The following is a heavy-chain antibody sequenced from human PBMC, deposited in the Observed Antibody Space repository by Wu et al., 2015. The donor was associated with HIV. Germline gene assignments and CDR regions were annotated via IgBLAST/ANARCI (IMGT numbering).Heavy chain of an antibody. CDR2: IIPIFGTA. CDR3: ARTNYYGSGSRGRYDAFDI. D-gene: IGHD3-10*01. J-gene: IGHJ3*02. CDR1: GGTFSSYA. Sequence: QVQLVQSGAEVKKPGSSVKVSCKASGGTFSSYAISWVRQAPGQGLEWMGGIIPIFGTANYAQKFQGRVTITTDESTSTAYMELSSLRSEDTAVYYCARTNYYGSGSRGRYDAFDIWGQGDNGHRLF. V-gene: IGHV1-69*05.